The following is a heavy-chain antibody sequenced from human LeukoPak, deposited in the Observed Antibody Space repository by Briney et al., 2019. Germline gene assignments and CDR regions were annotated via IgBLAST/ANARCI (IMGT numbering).Heavy chain of an antibody. D-gene: IGHD2-8*01. J-gene: IGHJ4*02. Sequence: PSETLSLTCSVSGDSISSYYWSWIRQPPGQGLEWIGFIYYSGITNYSPSLKSRVTISMDTSMSQLSLKLSSVTAADTAVYYCAGEWSAFDYWGQGTLVTVSS. V-gene: IGHV4-59*01. CDR2: IYYSGIT. CDR1: GDSISSYY. CDR3: AGEWSAFDY.